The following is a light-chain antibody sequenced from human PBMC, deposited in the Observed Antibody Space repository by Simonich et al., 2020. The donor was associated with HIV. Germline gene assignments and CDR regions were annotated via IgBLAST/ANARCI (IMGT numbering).Light chain of an antibody. J-gene: IGKJ2*01. CDR3: QQYNNWPSYT. CDR2: GAS. CDR1: QSVTLSF. Sequence: EIVLTQSPGTLSLSPGERATLSCRASQSVTLSFLAWYQQKPGLAPRLLIYGASTRATDIPARFSGSGSGTEFTLTISSMQSEDFAVYYCQQYNNWPSYTFGQGTKLEIK. V-gene: IGKV3-15*01.